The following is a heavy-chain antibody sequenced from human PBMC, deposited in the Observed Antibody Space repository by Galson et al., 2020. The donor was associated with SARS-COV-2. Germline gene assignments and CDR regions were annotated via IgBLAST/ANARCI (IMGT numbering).Heavy chain of an antibody. D-gene: IGHD3-10*01. J-gene: IGHJ3*02. CDR2: ISSRGTTK. Sequence: QAGGSLRLSCAASGFTFSSFEMNWVRQAPGKGLEWVSYISSRGTTKYYEDSVRGRFTISRDNAKNSMYLQINSLRAEDTALYYCASAYGLLWFGELPDHDAFDIWGQGTMVTVSS. CDR1: GFTFSSFE. CDR3: ASAYGLLWFGELPDHDAFDI. V-gene: IGHV3-48*03.